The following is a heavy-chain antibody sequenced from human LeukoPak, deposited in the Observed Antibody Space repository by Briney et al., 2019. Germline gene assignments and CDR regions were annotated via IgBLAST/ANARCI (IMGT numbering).Heavy chain of an antibody. Sequence: GGSLRLSCAASGFTFISYDMHWVRQPTGKGLEWVSGIDTAGGTYYAGSVKGRFTISRDNAKNTLYLQMNSLRAEDTAVYYCATQIGGGVYWGQGTLVTVSS. CDR2: IDTAGGT. D-gene: IGHD3-10*01. CDR3: ATQIGGGVY. J-gene: IGHJ4*02. CDR1: GFTFISYD. V-gene: IGHV3-13*04.